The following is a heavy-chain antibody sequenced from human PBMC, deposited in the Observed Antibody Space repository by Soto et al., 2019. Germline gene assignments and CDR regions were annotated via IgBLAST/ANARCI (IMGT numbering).Heavy chain of an antibody. V-gene: IGHV4-34*01. CDR1: GGSFSGYF. D-gene: IGHD3-3*01. J-gene: IGHJ6*04. CDR3: ATGPRYYDFWSGYYRYGMEV. CDR2: FNPSGTA. Sequence: SETLSLTCAVHGGSFSGYFWSWIRQPPGNGLEWIGEFNPSGTANYNPSLKSRVAISVDTSKNQFSLKLSSVTAADTAVYYCATGPRYYDFWSGYYRYGMEVGGKGTTVT.